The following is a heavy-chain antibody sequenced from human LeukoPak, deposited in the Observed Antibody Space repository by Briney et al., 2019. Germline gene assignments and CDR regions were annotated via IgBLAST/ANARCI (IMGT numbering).Heavy chain of an antibody. J-gene: IGHJ6*03. Sequence: PGGSLRLSCAASGFTFSSYGMHWVRQAPGKGLEWVAFIRYDGSNKYYADSVKGRFTISRDNSKNTLYLQMNSLRAEDTAVYYCARELYCSGGSCYSAGWGNYYYYYYMDVWGKGTTVTVSS. D-gene: IGHD2-15*01. CDR1: GFTFSSYG. V-gene: IGHV3-30*02. CDR2: IRYDGSNK. CDR3: ARELYCSGGSCYSAGWGNYYYYYYMDV.